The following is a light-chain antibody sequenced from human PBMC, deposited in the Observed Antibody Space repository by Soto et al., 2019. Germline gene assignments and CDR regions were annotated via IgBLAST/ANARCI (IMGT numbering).Light chain of an antibody. Sequence: QSVQSHPASVSGSPGQAITIACTGTSSDVGSYNYVSWYQQHPGKAPKLMIYEVSDRPSGISSRFSGSKSGNTASLTISGLQTEEEADYYCSSYTSSSTLFGTGTKVTVL. CDR2: EVS. V-gene: IGLV2-14*01. CDR3: SSYTSSSTL. CDR1: SSDVGSYNY. J-gene: IGLJ1*01.